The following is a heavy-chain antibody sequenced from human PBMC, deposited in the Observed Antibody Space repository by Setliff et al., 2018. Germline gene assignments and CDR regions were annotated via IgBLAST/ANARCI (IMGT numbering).Heavy chain of an antibody. CDR1: GASLRSGSYY. CDR3: ARVTNWGLDLRFDP. V-gene: IGHV4-61*10. Sequence: SETLSLTCTVSGASLRSGSYYWSWIRQPAGKGLEWIGYIYYSGSTNYNPSLKSRVTMSVATFENHFSLKLNSLTAADTAVYYCARVTNWGLDLRFDPWGQGILVTVSS. D-gene: IGHD7-27*01. CDR2: IYYSGST. J-gene: IGHJ5*02.